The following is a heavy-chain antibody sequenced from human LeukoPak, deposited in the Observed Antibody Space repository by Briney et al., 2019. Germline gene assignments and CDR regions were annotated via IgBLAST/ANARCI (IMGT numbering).Heavy chain of an antibody. CDR2: IYYSGNT. Sequence: PPETLSLTCTVSGGSISSYYWGWIRQPQGKGLEWIGYIYYSGNTNYNPSLKSRVTISVDTSKNQFSLKLSSVTAADTAVYYCARGFGYGGNFLVYWGQGTLVTVSS. CDR1: GGSISSYY. J-gene: IGHJ4*02. V-gene: IGHV4-59*01. CDR3: ARGFGYGGNFLVY. D-gene: IGHD4-23*01.